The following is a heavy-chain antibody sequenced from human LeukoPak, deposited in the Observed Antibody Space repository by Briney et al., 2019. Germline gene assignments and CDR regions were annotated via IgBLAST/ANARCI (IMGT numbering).Heavy chain of an antibody. Sequence: GGSLRLSCAASGFTFDDYAMHWARQAPGKGLEWVSGISWNSGSIGYADSVKGRFTISRDNAKNSLYLQMNSLRAEDTALYYCAKDGVTMVRGGIDYWGQGTLVTVSS. CDR1: GFTFDDYA. CDR3: AKDGVTMVRGGIDY. V-gene: IGHV3-9*01. CDR2: ISWNSGSI. D-gene: IGHD3-10*01. J-gene: IGHJ4*02.